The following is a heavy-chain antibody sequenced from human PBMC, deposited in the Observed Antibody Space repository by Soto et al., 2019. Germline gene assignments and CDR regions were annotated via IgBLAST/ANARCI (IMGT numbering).Heavy chain of an antibody. D-gene: IGHD5-18*01. Sequence: GGSLRLSCAASGFTFSSYGMHWVRQAPGKGLEWVAVIWYDGSNKYYADSVKGRFTISRDNSKNTLYLQMNSLRAEDTAVYYCAGTRDTAMALDYWGQGTLVTVSS. J-gene: IGHJ4*02. CDR3: AGTRDTAMALDY. V-gene: IGHV3-30*02. CDR2: IWYDGSNK. CDR1: GFTFSSYG.